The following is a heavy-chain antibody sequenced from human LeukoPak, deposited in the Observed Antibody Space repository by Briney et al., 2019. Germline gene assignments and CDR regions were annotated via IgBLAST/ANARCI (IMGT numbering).Heavy chain of an antibody. CDR1: GFTFSSNS. J-gene: IGHJ3*02. CDR2: ISSSSSYI. D-gene: IGHD3-22*01. Sequence: GGSLRLSCAASGFTFSSNSMNWVRQAPGKGLEWVSSISSSSSYIYYADSVKGRFTISRDNAKNSLYLQMNSLRAEDTAVYYCARERDRSGAFDIWGQGTMVTVSS. CDR3: ARERDRSGAFDI. V-gene: IGHV3-21*01.